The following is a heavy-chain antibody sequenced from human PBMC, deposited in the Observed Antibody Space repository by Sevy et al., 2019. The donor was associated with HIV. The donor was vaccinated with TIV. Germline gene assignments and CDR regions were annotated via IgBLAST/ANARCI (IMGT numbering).Heavy chain of an antibody. V-gene: IGHV3-74*01. CDR1: GFPLSTYW. J-gene: IGHJ4*02. D-gene: IGHD6-6*01. CDR2: VNQDGSVK. Sequence: GGSLRLSCTCSGFPLSTYWMHWVRQIPGKGLDWVCHVNQDGSVKQYADSVRGRFTISRDNVKNTVFLYMNSLRTDDTALYYCARGIGSSGGLWGQGTLDTVSS. CDR3: ARGIGSSGGL.